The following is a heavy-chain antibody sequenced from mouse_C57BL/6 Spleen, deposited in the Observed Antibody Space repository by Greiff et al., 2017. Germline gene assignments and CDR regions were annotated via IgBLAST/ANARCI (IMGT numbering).Heavy chain of an antibody. CDR2: IYPRSGNT. CDR1: GYTFTSYG. Sequence: VQLQESGAELARPGASVKLSCKASGYTFTSYGISWVKQRTGQGLEWIGEIYPRSGNTYYNEKFKGKATLTADKSSSTAYMELRSLTSEDSAVYFCARPPYSNYEDAMDYWGQGTSVTVSS. D-gene: IGHD2-5*01. J-gene: IGHJ4*01. CDR3: ARPPYSNYEDAMDY. V-gene: IGHV1-81*01.